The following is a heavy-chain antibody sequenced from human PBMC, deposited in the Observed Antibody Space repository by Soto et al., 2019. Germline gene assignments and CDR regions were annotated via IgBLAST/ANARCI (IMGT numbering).Heavy chain of an antibody. CDR3: AKSYYYDSSGYYYGCYLDY. D-gene: IGHD3-22*01. Sequence: PGGSLRLSCAASGFTFSSYAMSWVRQAPGKGLEWVSAISGSGGSTYYADSVKGRFTISRDNSKNTLYLQMNSLRAEDTAVYYCAKSYYYDSSGYYYGCYLDYWGQGTLVTVSS. J-gene: IGHJ4*02. CDR2: ISGSGGST. V-gene: IGHV3-23*01. CDR1: GFTFSSYA.